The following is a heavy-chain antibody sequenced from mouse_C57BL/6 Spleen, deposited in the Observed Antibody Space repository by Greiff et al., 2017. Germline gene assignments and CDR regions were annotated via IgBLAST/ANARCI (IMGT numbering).Heavy chain of an antibody. CDR3: ARELGRYYSMDD. J-gene: IGHJ4*01. V-gene: IGHV1-55*01. CDR2: IYPGSGST. D-gene: IGHD4-1*01. CDR1: GYTFTSYW. Sequence: QVQLQQSGAELVKPGASVKMSCKASGYTFTSYWITWVKQRPGQGLEWIGDIYPGSGSTNYNEKFKSKATLTVDPSSSTAYMQLSSLTSEYSAVYYCARELGRYYSMDDWGQGTSVTVAS.